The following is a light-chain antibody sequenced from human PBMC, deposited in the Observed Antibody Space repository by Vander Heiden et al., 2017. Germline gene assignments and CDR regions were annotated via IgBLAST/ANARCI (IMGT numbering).Light chain of an antibody. J-gene: IGKJ5*01. V-gene: IGKV4-1*01. CDR1: QNILASSDDKNY. CDR3: LQDDSAPIT. Sequence: IVLTQPPHSPALSLGERATINCKSSQNILASSDDKNYLAWYQQKPGQPPKLLITSASTRESGVPDRFSGSGSETDFTLTISSLQTEDVAVYYCLQDDSAPITFGQGTRLEIK. CDR2: SAS.